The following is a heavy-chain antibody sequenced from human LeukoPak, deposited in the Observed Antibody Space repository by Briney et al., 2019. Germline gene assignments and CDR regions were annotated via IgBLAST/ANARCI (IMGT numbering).Heavy chain of an antibody. V-gene: IGHV3-48*03. J-gene: IGHJ6*03. CDR3: ARATGRYYMDV. CDR2: ISSAGTTI. CDR1: GFTFSSYE. Sequence: GGPLRLSCAASGFTFSSYEMNWVRQAPGKGLQWVSYISSAGTTIYYADSVKGRFTISRDNATNSLYLQMNSLRAEDTAVYCCARATGRYYMDVWGKGTTVTISS.